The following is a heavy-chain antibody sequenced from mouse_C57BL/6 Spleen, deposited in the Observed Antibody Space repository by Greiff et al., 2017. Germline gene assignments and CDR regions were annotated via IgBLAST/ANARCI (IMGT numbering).Heavy chain of an antibody. Sequence: EVKLEESGGGLVKPGGSLKLSCAVSGFTFSSYAMSWVRQTPEKRLEWVATISDGGSYTYYPDYVKGRFTISRDNAKNNLYLQMSHLKSEDTAMYYCARGELRYWYFDVWGTGTTVTVSS. CDR3: ARGELRYWYFDV. J-gene: IGHJ1*03. CDR2: ISDGGSYT. CDR1: GFTFSSYA. D-gene: IGHD1-1*01. V-gene: IGHV5-4*03.